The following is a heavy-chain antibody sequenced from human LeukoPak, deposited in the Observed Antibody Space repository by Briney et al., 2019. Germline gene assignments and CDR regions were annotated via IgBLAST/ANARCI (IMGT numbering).Heavy chain of an antibody. CDR2: ISYDGSNK. J-gene: IGHJ1*01. D-gene: IGHD1-26*01. V-gene: IGHV3-30*04. Sequence: GRSLRLSCAASGFTFSSYAMHWVRQAPGKGLEWVAVISYDGSNKYYADSVKGRFTISRDNSKNTLYLQMNSLRAEDTAVYYCARDRYSGSYFNWGQGTLVTVSS. CDR3: ARDRYSGSYFN. CDR1: GFTFSSYA.